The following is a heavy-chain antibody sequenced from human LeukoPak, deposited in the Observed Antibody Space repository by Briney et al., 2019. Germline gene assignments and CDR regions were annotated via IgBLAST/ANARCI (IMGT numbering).Heavy chain of an antibody. D-gene: IGHD1/OR15-1a*01. CDR1: GGSISSYY. Sequence: SETLSLTCTVSGGSISSYYWSWIRQPPGKGLEWIGYIYYSGSTNYNPSLKSRVTISVDTSKNQFSLKLSPVTAADTAVYYCARLEQRLDAFDIWGQGTMVTVSS. CDR2: IYYSGST. J-gene: IGHJ3*02. V-gene: IGHV4-59*08. CDR3: ARLEQRLDAFDI.